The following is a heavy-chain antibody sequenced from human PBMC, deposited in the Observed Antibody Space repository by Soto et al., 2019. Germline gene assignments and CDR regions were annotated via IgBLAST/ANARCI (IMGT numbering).Heavy chain of an antibody. Sequence: GGSLRLSCAASGFTFSSYWMSWVRQAPGKGLEWVANIKQDGSEKYYVDSVKGRFTISRDNAKNSLYLQMNSLRAEDTAVYYCAREVLDDYIWGSYRYNDYWGQGNLVTVSS. D-gene: IGHD3-16*02. J-gene: IGHJ4*02. CDR1: GFTFSSYW. CDR2: IKQDGSEK. CDR3: AREVLDDYIWGSYRYNDY. V-gene: IGHV3-7*01.